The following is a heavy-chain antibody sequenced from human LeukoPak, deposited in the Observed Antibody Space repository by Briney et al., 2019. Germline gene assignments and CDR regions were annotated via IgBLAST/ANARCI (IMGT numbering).Heavy chain of an antibody. D-gene: IGHD3-10*01. CDR1: GGSISSYY. J-gene: IGHJ5*02. Sequence: SETLSLTCTVSGGSISSYYWSWIRQPAGKGPEWIGRIYTSGSTNYNPSLKSRVTMSVDTSKNQFSLKLSSVTAADTAVYYCARGPQCNMVRGTPSFCSNWFDPWGQGTLVTVSS. V-gene: IGHV4-4*07. CDR3: ARGPQCNMVRGTPSFCSNWFDP. CDR2: IYTSGST.